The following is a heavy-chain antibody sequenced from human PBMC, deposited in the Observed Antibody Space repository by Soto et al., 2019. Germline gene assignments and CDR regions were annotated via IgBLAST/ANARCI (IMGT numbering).Heavy chain of an antibody. J-gene: IGHJ6*02. CDR2: IYTSGST. D-gene: IGHD3-10*01. CDR1: GGSISSYY. CDR3: ARVDYYGSERYYPYYYYGMDV. Sequence: QVQLQESGPGLVKPSETLSLTCTVSGGSISSYYWSWIRQPAGKGLEWIGRIYTSGSTNYNPSLKSRVTMSVDTSKNQFSLELPSVTAAAKAVYYGARVDYYGSERYYPYYYYGMDVWGQGTTVTVSS. V-gene: IGHV4-4*07.